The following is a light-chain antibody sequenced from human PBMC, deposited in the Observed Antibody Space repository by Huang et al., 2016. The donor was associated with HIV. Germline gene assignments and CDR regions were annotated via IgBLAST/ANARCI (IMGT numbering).Light chain of an antibody. CDR3: QQYYSTPPRT. Sequence: DIVMTQSPDSLAVSLGERATINCKSSQSVLYSSNNKNYLAWYQQKPGQPPKLLIYWASTRESGVPDRFSGSGSGTDFTFTISSLQAEDVAVYYCQQYYSTPPRTFGQGTKVEIK. J-gene: IGKJ1*01. CDR2: WAS. CDR1: QSVLYSSNNKNY. V-gene: IGKV4-1*01.